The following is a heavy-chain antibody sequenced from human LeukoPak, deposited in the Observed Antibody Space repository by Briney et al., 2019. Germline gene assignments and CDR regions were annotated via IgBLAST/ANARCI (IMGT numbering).Heavy chain of an antibody. Sequence: AASVKVSCKASGGTFSSYAISWVRQVPGQGLEWMGGIIPIFGTANPAQKFRGRVTITADESTSTAYMELSSLRSEDTAVYYCASVKGAHAFDIWGQGTMVTIS. D-gene: IGHD2/OR15-2a*01. CDR1: GGTFSSYA. V-gene: IGHV1-69*13. CDR2: IIPIFGTA. CDR3: ASVKGAHAFDI. J-gene: IGHJ3*02.